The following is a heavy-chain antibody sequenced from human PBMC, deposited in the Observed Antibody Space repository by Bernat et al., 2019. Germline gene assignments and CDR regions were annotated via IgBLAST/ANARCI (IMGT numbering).Heavy chain of an antibody. CDR3: ASAPPHTAIFGGMDV. D-gene: IGHD3-3*01. CDR1: GGTFSSYA. Sequence: QVQLVQSGAEVKKPGSSVKVSCKASGGTFSSYAISWVRQAPGQGLEWMGGIIPILGTAHYAQKFQGRVTITADESTSTAYMELSSLRSEDTAVYYCASAPPHTAIFGGMDVWGQGTTVTVSS. V-gene: IGHV1-69*12. CDR2: IIPILGTA. J-gene: IGHJ6*02.